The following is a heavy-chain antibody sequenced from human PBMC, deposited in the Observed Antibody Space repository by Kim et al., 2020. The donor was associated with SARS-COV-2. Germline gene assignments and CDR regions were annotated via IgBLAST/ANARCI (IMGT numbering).Heavy chain of an antibody. D-gene: IGHD3-10*01. V-gene: IGHV3-30*18. J-gene: IGHJ5*02. CDR1: GFTFSSYG. CDR3: AKDRVTMVRGAGENWFDP. Sequence: GGSLRLSCAASGFTFSSYGMHWVRQAPGKGLEWVAVISYDGSNKYYADSVKGRFTISRDNSKNTLYLQMNSLRAEDTAVYYCAKDRVTMVRGAGENWFDPWGQGTLVTVSS. CDR2: ISYDGSNK.